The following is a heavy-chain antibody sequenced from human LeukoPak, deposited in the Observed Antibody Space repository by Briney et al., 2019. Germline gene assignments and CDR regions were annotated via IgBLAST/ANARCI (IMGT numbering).Heavy chain of an antibody. CDR1: GFTFSSYA. J-gene: IGHJ6*02. Sequence: PGGSLRLSCAASGFTFSSYAMSWVRQAPGKGLEWVSAISGSGGSTYYADSVKGRFTISRDNSKNTLYLQMNSLRAEDTAVYYCAEGLRHCSSTSCYASYYYYGMDVWGQGTTVTVSS. D-gene: IGHD2-2*01. V-gene: IGHV3-23*01. CDR2: ISGSGGST. CDR3: AEGLRHCSSTSCYASYYYYGMDV.